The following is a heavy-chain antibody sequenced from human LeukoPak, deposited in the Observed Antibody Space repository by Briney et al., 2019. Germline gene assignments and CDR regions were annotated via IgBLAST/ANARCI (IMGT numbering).Heavy chain of an antibody. V-gene: IGHV3-9*01. CDR2: ISWNSGSI. J-gene: IGHJ4*02. Sequence: PGRSLRLSCAASGFTFDDYAMHWVRQAPGKGLEWVSGISWNSGSIGYADSVKGRFTISRDNAKNSLYPQMNSLRAEDTALYYCAKSPGYYYDSSGYLDYWGQGTLVTVSS. CDR1: GFTFDDYA. D-gene: IGHD3-22*01. CDR3: AKSPGYYYDSSGYLDY.